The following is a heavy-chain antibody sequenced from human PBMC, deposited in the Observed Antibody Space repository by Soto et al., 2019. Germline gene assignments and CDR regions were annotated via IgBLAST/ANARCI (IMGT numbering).Heavy chain of an antibody. CDR2: INSDGSDT. CDR3: ARYGTVYSYAY. Sequence: GGSLRLSCAASGFTFSAYWMHWVRQAPGKGLVWVSRINSDGSDTSYADSVKGRFTISRDNAKNTLYLQLNSLRAEDTAVYYCARYGTVYSYAYWGQGTLVTVSS. CDR1: GFTFSAYW. J-gene: IGHJ4*02. V-gene: IGHV3-74*01. D-gene: IGHD4-4*01.